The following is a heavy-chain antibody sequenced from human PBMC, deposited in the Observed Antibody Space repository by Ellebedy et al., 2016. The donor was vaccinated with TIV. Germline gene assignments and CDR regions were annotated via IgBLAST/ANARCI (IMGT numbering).Heavy chain of an antibody. V-gene: IGHV3-7*03. CDR1: GFTFSRFW. J-gene: IGHJ4*02. Sequence: GESLKISCVVSGFTFSRFWMSWVRQAPGKGLEWVANIKEDGSETKYVDSVKGRFTISRDNTKNSLYLQMNSLKTEDTAVYYCTTYYDSYYFENWGQGTLVTVSS. CDR3: TTYYDSYYFEN. D-gene: IGHD3-22*01. CDR2: IKEDGSET.